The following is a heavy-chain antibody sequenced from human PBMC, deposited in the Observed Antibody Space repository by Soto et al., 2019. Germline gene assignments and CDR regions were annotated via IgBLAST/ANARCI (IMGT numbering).Heavy chain of an antibody. J-gene: IGHJ3*02. CDR2: INPSGGST. CDR3: ARVLYDSSGPDAFDI. V-gene: IGHV1-46*01. Sequence: GASVNVSCKASGYTFTSYYMHWVRQAPGQGLEWMGIINPSGGSTSYAQKFQGRVTMTRDTSTSTVYMELSSLRSEDTAVYYCARVLYDSSGPDAFDIWGQGTMVTVSS. CDR1: GYTFTSYY. D-gene: IGHD3-22*01.